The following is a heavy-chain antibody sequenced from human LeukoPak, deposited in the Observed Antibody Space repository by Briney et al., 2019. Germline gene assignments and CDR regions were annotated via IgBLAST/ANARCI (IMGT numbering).Heavy chain of an antibody. CDR2: ICAYNGNT. V-gene: IGHV1-18*01. CDR3: ARAPAEYYDSSGYPLHFDY. J-gene: IGHJ4*02. CDR1: GYTFTSYG. Sequence: GASVKDSCKASGYTFTSYGISWVRQAPGQGLEWMGWICAYNGNTNYAQKLQGRVTMTTDTSTSTAYMELRSLRSDDTAVYYCARAPAEYYDSSGYPLHFDYWGQGTLVTVSS. D-gene: IGHD3-22*01.